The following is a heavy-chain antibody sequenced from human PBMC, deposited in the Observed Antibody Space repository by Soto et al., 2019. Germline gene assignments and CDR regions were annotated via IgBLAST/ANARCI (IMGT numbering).Heavy chain of an antibody. J-gene: IGHJ6*02. CDR2: ISNSNSYI. D-gene: IGHD6-6*01. CDR3: ARNAARTYYYGMDV. Sequence: PGGSLRLSCAASGFTFSSYSMNWVRQAPGKGLEWVSSISNSNSYIYYADSLKGRFTISRDNAKNSLYLQMNSLRAEDTAVYYCARNAARTYYYGMDVRGQGTTVTVSS. V-gene: IGHV3-21*01. CDR1: GFTFSSYS.